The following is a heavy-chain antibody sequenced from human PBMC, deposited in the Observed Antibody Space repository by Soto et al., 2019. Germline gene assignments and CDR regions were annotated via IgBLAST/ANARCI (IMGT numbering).Heavy chain of an antibody. V-gene: IGHV3-48*01. CDR3: AKGARYKFYDSSGFYDD. CDR1: GFTFSRYG. Sequence: GGSLRLSCAASGFTFSRYGMNWVRQAPGKGLEWVAYISSSSSTIYYADSVKGRFTISRDNAKNSLYLQMNSLRAEDTAVYYCAKGARYKFYDSSGFYDDWGQGTLVTVSS. CDR2: ISSSSSTI. J-gene: IGHJ4*02. D-gene: IGHD3-22*01.